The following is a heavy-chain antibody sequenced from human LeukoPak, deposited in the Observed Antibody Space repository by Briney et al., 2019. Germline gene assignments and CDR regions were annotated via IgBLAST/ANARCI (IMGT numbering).Heavy chain of an antibody. CDR3: AKDDYGDGDGDV. CDR2: ISDSGGST. V-gene: IGHV3-23*01. D-gene: IGHD4-17*01. Sequence: PGGSLRLSCAASGFTFSSYAMSWVRQAPGKGLEWVSTISDSGGSTNYADSVKGRFTISRDNSKNTLYLHMNSLRAEDTAVYYCAKDDYGDGDGDVWGQGTTVTVSS. J-gene: IGHJ6*02. CDR1: GFTFSSYA.